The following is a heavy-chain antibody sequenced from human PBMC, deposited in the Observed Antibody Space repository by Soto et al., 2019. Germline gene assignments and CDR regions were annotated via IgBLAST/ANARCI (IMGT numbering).Heavy chain of an antibody. V-gene: IGHV1-18*03. J-gene: IGHJ4*02. CDR2: ISAYHGNT. D-gene: IGHD5-12*01. CDR3: AIAGDIVATIIEQIDY. CDR1: GYTFTSYG. Sequence: ASVKVSCKASGYTFTSYGISWVRQAPGQGLEWMGRISAYHGNTNYAQKLQGRVTMTTDTSTSTAYMELRSLRSDDMSVYYCAIAGDIVATIIEQIDYWGQGTLVTVSS.